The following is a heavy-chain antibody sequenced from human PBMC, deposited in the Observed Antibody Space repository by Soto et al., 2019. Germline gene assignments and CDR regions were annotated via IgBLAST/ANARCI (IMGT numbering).Heavy chain of an antibody. CDR3: ARGRLLWFGEDEQVLDV. CDR2: IYHSGST. J-gene: IGHJ6*02. V-gene: IGHV4-4*02. Sequence: QVQLQESGPGLVKPSGTLSLTCAVSGGSISSSNWWSWVRQPPGKGLEWIGEIYHSGSTNYNPSLKSRVTISVDKSKNQFALKLSSVTAADTAVYYCARGRLLWFGEDEQVLDVWGQGTTVTVSS. CDR1: GGSISSSNW. D-gene: IGHD3-10*01.